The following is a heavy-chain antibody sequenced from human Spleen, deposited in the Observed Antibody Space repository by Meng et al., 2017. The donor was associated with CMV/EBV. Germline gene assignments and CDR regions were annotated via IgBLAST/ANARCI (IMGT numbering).Heavy chain of an antibody. J-gene: IGHJ6*02. CDR1: GYTFIGYY. Sequence: ASVKVSCKASGYTFIGYYLHWVRQAPGQGLEWMGWISPESGGTNYASKFQGRVTMTRDTSISTAYMEMSRLRSDDSAVYYCARDSFLYYYTMDVWGQGITVTVSS. CDR2: ISPESGGT. V-gene: IGHV1-2*02. CDR3: ARDSFLYYYTMDV.